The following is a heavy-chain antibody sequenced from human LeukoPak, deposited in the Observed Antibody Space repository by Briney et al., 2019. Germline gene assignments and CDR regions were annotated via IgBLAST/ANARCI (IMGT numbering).Heavy chain of an antibody. CDR3: ARARVYCSGGGCYGYYYYGRDV. Sequence: SETLSLTCTVSGGSLSSGDYYWSWLRQPPGTGLEWIGYIYYSGSTYYNPSLKSRVTISVDTSKNQFSLKLSSVTAADTAVYYCARARVYCSGGGCYGYYYYGRDVWGQGTTVTVSS. CDR2: IYYSGST. CDR1: GGSLSSGDYY. D-gene: IGHD2-15*01. J-gene: IGHJ6*02. V-gene: IGHV4-30-4*01.